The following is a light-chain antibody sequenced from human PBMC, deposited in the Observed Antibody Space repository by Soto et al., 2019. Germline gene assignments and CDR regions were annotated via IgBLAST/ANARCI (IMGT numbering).Light chain of an antibody. J-gene: IGKJ2*01. Sequence: EIVMTQSPATLSVSPGERATLSCRASQSVFSSLAWYQQKPGQAPRLLIYGAATRATGIPARFSGSGSGTEFTLTINRLEPEDFAVYYCQQYGNFPYTFGQGTKLEIK. V-gene: IGKV3-15*01. CDR3: QQYGNFPYT. CDR1: QSVFSS. CDR2: GAA.